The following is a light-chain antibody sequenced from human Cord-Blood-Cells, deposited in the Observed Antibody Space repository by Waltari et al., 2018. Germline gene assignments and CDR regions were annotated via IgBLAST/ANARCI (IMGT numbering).Light chain of an antibody. Sequence: SYELTPPPSVSVSPGQTASITCAGDKLRDKHPCWYQQKPGQSPVLVIYQDSKRPSGLPERFSGSNSGNTATLTISGTQAMDEADYYCQAWDSSTVVFGGGTKLTVL. CDR3: QAWDSSTVV. CDR1: KLRDKH. J-gene: IGLJ2*01. V-gene: IGLV3-1*01. CDR2: QDS.